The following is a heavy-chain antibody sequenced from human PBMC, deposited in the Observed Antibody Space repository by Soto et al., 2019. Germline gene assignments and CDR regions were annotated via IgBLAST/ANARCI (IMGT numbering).Heavy chain of an antibody. J-gene: IGHJ4*01. CDR1: GYTFTGYY. Sequence: ASVKVSCKASGYTFTGYYMHWVRQAPGQGLEWMGWINPNSGGTNYAQKFQGWVTMTRDTSISTAYMELSRLRSDDTAVYYCALGYYDSSGYYQDYFDYWGHGTRVTVSS. CDR2: INPNSGGT. V-gene: IGHV1-2*04. D-gene: IGHD3-22*01. CDR3: ALGYYDSSGYYQDYFDY.